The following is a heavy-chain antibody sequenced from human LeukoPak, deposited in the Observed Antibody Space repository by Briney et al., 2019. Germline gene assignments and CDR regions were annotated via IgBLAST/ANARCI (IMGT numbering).Heavy chain of an antibody. Sequence: SGTLSLTCAVSGGSISSSNWWSWVRQPPGKGLEWIGEIYHSGSTNYNPPLKRRVTISVAKTKNQFSLKLSSVTAADTAVYYCASQMGITIVGSDWFYPWGQGTLVTVSS. CDR2: IYHSGST. V-gene: IGHV4-4*02. CDR3: ASQMGITIVGSDWFYP. D-gene: IGHD3-3*01. CDR1: GGSISSSNW. J-gene: IGHJ5*02.